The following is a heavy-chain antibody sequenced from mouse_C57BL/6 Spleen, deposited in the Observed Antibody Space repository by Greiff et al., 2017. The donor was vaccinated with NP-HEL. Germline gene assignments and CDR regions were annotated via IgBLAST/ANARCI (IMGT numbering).Heavy chain of an antibody. J-gene: IGHJ3*01. CDR2: IYPRDGST. D-gene: IGHD4-1*01. CDR3: AERTVNGDVFAY. Sequence: VQRVESDAELVKPGASVKISCKVSGYTFTDHTIHWMKQRPEQGLEWIGYIYPRDGSTKYNEKFKGKATLSADKSSSTAYMQLNSLTSEDSAVYFCAERTVNGDVFAYWGQGTLVTVSA. CDR1: GYTFTDHT. V-gene: IGHV1-78*01.